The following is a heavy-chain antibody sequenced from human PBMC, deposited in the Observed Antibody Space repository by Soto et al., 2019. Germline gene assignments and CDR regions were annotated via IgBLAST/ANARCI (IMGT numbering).Heavy chain of an antibody. CDR1: GYTFTGYY. D-gene: IGHD3-22*01. J-gene: IGHJ4*02. CDR2: INPNSGGT. Sequence: ASVKVSCKASGYTFTGYYIHWVRQAPGQGLEWMGWINPNSGGTKYAQNFQGGVTMTRDTSITTAYMELSRLRSDDTAVYYCARVVGYFDSSAYYKGYFDYWAQGTLVTVSS. CDR3: ARVVGYFDSSAYYKGYFDY. V-gene: IGHV1-2*02.